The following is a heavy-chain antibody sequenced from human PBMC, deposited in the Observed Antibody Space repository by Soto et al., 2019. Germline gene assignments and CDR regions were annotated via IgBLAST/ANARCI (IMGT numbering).Heavy chain of an antibody. Sequence: QVQLVESGGGMVQAGTSLRLSCTGSGFTFNSLSLYWVRQGPDKGLEWVAVVSFDGKVTYYADSVKGRFTVSRDNSKNTIYLQANSLRAEDTAVYYCAREPYGDSQYFDYWGQGTPVTVSS. CDR2: VSFDGKVT. CDR1: GFTFNSLS. D-gene: IGHD2-21*02. V-gene: IGHV3-30*04. CDR3: AREPYGDSQYFDY. J-gene: IGHJ4*02.